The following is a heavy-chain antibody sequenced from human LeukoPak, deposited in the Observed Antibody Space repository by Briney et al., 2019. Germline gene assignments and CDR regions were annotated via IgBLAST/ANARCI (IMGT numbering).Heavy chain of an antibody. CDR1: GYTFTSFG. CDR2: ISTYNGDT. D-gene: IGHD3-10*01. V-gene: IGHV1-18*01. CDR3: ATAYGSVSSPEY. J-gene: IGHJ4*02. Sequence: AASVKVSCKPSGYTFTSFGISWVRQAPGQGLTWMGWISTYNGDTNYAQNLQGRVTMTRDTSTATAYMELRSLRSDDTAIYFCATAYGSVSSPEYWGQGTLVTVSS.